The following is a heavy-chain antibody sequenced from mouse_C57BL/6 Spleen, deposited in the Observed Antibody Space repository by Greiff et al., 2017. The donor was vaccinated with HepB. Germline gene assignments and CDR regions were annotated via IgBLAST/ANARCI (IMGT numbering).Heavy chain of an antibody. D-gene: IGHD2-1*01. Sequence: QVQLQQPGAELVMPGASVKLSCKASGYTFTRYWMHWVKQRPGQGLEWIGEIDPSDSYTNYNQKFKGKSTLTVDKSSSTAYMQLSSLTSEDSAVYYCARRKAYGNYVGWYFDVWGTGTTVTVSS. CDR2: IDPSDSYT. J-gene: IGHJ1*03. CDR1: GYTFTRYW. V-gene: IGHV1-69*01. CDR3: ARRKAYGNYVGWYFDV.